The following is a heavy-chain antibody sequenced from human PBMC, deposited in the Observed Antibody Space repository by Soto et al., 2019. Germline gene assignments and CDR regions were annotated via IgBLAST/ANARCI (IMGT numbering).Heavy chain of an antibody. Sequence: SVKVSCKASGGTFRSYAISWVRQAPGQGLEWMGGIIPIFGTANYAQKFQGRVTITADESTSTVYMELSSLRSEDTAVYYCAREQVPAGYPLAVRGMDVWGQGTTDTVSS. D-gene: IGHD2-2*01. CDR2: IIPIFGTA. CDR3: AREQVPAGYPLAVRGMDV. CDR1: GGTFRSYA. V-gene: IGHV1-69*13. J-gene: IGHJ6*02.